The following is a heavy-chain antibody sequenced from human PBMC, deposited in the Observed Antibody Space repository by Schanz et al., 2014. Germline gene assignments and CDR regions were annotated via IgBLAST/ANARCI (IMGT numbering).Heavy chain of an antibody. Sequence: VQLVESGGGLVKPGGSLRLSCAASGFSFSDYSMSWVRQAPGKGLEWLSYISGSGNTIYYADSVKGRFTISRDNSKNTLYLQMNSLRGDDTAIYYCVKGGTNTLDSWGQGTLVTVSS. J-gene: IGHJ4*02. V-gene: IGHV3-11*04. CDR3: VKGGTNTLDS. CDR1: GFSFSDYS. CDR2: ISGSGNTI.